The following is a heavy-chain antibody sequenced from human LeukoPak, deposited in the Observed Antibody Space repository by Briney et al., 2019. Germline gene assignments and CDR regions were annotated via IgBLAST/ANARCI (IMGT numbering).Heavy chain of an antibody. V-gene: IGHV4-34*01. CDR2: INHSGST. CDR1: GGSFSGYY. J-gene: IGHJ3*02. D-gene: IGHD3-10*01. CDR3: AKSNGYGLVDI. Sequence: SETLSLTCAVYGGSFSGYYWSWIRQPPGKGLEWIGEINHSGSTNYNPSLKSRVTISVDTSKNQFSLKLSSVTAADTAVYYCAKSNGYGLVDIWGLGTMVTVSS.